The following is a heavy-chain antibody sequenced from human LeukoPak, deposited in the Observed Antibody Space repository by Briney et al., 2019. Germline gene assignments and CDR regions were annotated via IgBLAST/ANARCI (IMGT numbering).Heavy chain of an antibody. CDR2: ISSISGAI. Sequence: GSLRPSCAASGFTFNTYNMNWVRQTPSKGLEWISYISSISGAIYYADSVKGRFTISRDNAKNSLYLQMNSLRDEDTAVYYCARDPPAPFVYGGTYPPDAFDIWGQGAMVTVSS. V-gene: IGHV3-48*02. D-gene: IGHD1-26*01. J-gene: IGHJ3*02. CDR3: ARDPPAPFVYGGTYPPDAFDI. CDR1: GFTFNTYN.